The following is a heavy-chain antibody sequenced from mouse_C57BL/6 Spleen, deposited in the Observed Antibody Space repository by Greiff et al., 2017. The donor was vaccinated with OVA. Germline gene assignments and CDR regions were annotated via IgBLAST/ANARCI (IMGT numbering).Heavy chain of an antibody. J-gene: IGHJ1*03. D-gene: IGHD1-1*01. Sequence: EVQLVESGGGLVKPGGSLKLSCAASGFTFSDYGMHWVRQAPEKGLEWVAYISSGSSTIYYADTVKGRFTISRDNAKNTLFLQMTSLRSEDTAMYYCARNDYGSSYGWYFDVWGTGTTVTVSS. V-gene: IGHV5-17*01. CDR3: ARNDYGSSYGWYFDV. CDR2: ISSGSSTI. CDR1: GFTFSDYG.